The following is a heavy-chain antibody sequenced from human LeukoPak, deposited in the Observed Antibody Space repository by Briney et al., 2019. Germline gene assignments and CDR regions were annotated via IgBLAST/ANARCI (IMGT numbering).Heavy chain of an antibody. CDR1: GFTFNAFW. CDR3: ARLGARQMLEY. CDR2: INSDGSSI. Sequence: PGGSLRLSCAASGFTFNAFWMHWVRQAPGKGLVWVSRINSDGSSIAYADSVKGRFTISRDNAKNSLYLQMNSLRAEDTAVYYCARLGARQMLEYWGQGTLVTVSS. J-gene: IGHJ4*02. V-gene: IGHV3-74*01. D-gene: IGHD4-17*01.